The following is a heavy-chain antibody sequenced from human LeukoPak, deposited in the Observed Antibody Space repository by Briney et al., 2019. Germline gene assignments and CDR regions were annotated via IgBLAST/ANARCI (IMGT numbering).Heavy chain of an antibody. D-gene: IGHD2-15*01. CDR2: IKQDGSEK. CDR3: ARDRLGYCSGGSCHVGVWDAFDI. Sequence: PGGSLRLSCAASGFTFSSYWMSWVRQAPGKGLEWVANIKQDGSEKYYVDSVKGRFTISRDDAKNSLYLQMNSLRAEDTAVHYCARDRLGYCSGGSCHVGVWDAFDIWGQGAMVTVSS. J-gene: IGHJ3*02. CDR1: GFTFSSYW. V-gene: IGHV3-7*01.